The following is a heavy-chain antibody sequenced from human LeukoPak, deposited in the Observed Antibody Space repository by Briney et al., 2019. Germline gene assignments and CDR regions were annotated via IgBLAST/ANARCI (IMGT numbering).Heavy chain of an antibody. D-gene: IGHD2-2*01. J-gene: IGHJ4*02. CDR2: ISSSSDTI. V-gene: IGHV3-48*04. Sequence: GGSLRLSCAVSGFTFSSYSMNWVRQAPGKGLEWISYISSSSDTIYYADSVKGRFTISRDNAKNSLYLQMNSLRAEDTAVYYCARDTRGESDYWGQGTLVTVSS. CDR3: ARDTRGESDY. CDR1: GFTFSSYS.